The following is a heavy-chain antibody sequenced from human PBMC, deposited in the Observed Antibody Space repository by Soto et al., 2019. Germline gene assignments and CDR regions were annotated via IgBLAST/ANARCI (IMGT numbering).Heavy chain of an antibody. D-gene: IGHD6-13*01. CDR2: MNPGSGKT. V-gene: IGHV1-8*02. CDR1: GYTFINFD. CDR3: ARMASAGTLNWFDP. J-gene: IGHJ5*02. Sequence: QVQLVQSGAEVKEPGASVRVSCKASGYTFINFDISWVRQAAGQGLEWLGWMNPGSGKTGYASKLQGSVAMTRDASTGTSHLELSRLTSDDTAVYYCARMASAGTLNWFDPWGQGTLVTVSS.